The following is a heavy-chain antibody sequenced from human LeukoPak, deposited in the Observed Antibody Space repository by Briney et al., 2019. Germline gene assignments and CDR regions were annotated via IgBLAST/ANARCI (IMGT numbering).Heavy chain of an antibody. J-gene: IGHJ4*02. CDR2: ISNDGSST. Sequence: GGSLRLSCAASGFTFSSDWMHWVRQAPGKGLVWVSRISNDGSSTSSADSVKGRFTISRDNAKNTLYLQMSSLRAEDTAVYYCARGSSCYFDYWGQGTLVTVSS. CDR3: ARGSSCYFDY. D-gene: IGHD1-26*01. CDR1: GFTFSSDW. V-gene: IGHV3-74*01.